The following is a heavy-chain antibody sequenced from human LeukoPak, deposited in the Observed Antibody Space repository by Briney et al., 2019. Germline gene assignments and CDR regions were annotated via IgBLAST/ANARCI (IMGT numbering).Heavy chain of an antibody. Sequence: SETLSLTCTVSGGSISSYYWSWIRQPAGKGLEWIGHIFYTGSSNYNPSLKSRVTISLDRSNNHFSLRLTSVTAADTAVYYCARAGAWQIDPWGQGTLVTVSS. CDR2: IFYTGSS. CDR1: GGSISSYY. CDR3: ARAGAWQIDP. D-gene: IGHD3-10*01. J-gene: IGHJ5*02. V-gene: IGHV4-59*01.